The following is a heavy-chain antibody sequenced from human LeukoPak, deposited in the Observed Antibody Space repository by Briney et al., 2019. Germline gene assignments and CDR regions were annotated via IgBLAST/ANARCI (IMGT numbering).Heavy chain of an antibody. CDR2: INHSGST. CDR3: AARVGATPRGAPHYFDY. CDR1: GGSFSGYY. J-gene: IGHJ4*02. Sequence: PSETLSLTCAVYGGSFSGYYWSWIRQPPGKGLEWIGEINHSGSTNYNPSLKSRVTISVDTSKNQFSLKLSSVTAADTAVYYCAARVGATPRGAPHYFDYWGQGTLVTVSS. D-gene: IGHD1-26*01. V-gene: IGHV4-34*01.